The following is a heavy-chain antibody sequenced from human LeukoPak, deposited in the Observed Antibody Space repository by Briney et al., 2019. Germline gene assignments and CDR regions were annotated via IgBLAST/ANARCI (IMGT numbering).Heavy chain of an antibody. J-gene: IGHJ4*02. D-gene: IGHD3-22*01. CDR1: GFTFSSYS. V-gene: IGHV3-21*04. Sequence: GGSLRLSCAASGFTFSSYSMNWVRQAPGKGLEWVSSISSSSSYIYYADSVKGRFTISRDNAKNSLYLQMNSLKTEDTAVYYCVAPYDSSGYYYVLWGQGTLVTVSS. CDR3: VAPYDSSGYYYVL. CDR2: ISSSSSYI.